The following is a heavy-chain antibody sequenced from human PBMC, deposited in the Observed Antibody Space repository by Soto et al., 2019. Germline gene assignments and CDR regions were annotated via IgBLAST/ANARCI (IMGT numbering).Heavy chain of an antibody. J-gene: IGHJ2*01. CDR3: AKDSGDRQWFFDL. D-gene: IGHD2-15*01. V-gene: IGHV3-23*01. CDR1: GFTFRNYA. CDR2: ISGSGGGT. Sequence: GGPLRLSCTASGFTFRNYAMSWVGQAPGKGLEWVSSISGSGGGTYYADSVEGRFTISRDNSKNTLSLQMNSLRAEDTAVYHCAKDSGDRQWFFDLWGRGTLVTVSS.